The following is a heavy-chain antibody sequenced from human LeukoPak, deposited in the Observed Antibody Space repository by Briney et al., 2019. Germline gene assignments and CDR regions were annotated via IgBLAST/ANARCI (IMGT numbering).Heavy chain of an antibody. J-gene: IGHJ4*02. D-gene: IGHD3-10*01. CDR1: GGSISSYY. Sequence: PSETLSLTCTVSGGSISSYYWSWIRQPPGKGLEWIGSIFYGGNTYYNPSLKSRVTISVDTSKNHFSLKLSSVTSADTAVYYCARRSTGGGLFDYWGQGTLVTVSS. CDR2: IFYGGNT. CDR3: ARRSTGGGLFDY. V-gene: IGHV4-59*05.